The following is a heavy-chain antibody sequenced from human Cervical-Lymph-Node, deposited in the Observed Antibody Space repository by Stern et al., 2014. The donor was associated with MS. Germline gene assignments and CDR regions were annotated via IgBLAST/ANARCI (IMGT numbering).Heavy chain of an antibody. CDR3: ARDSLGYSSGWWDCSFDY. Sequence: QLVQSGAEVKKAGASVKVSCKASGYTFTSYYMHWVRQAPGQGLEWMGIINPSGGSTRYEKKFQGRVTRTRDTSTSTVYMELSSMRSEDTAVYYCARDSLGYSSGWWDCSFDYWGQGTLVTVSS. CDR2: INPSGGST. J-gene: IGHJ4*02. D-gene: IGHD6-19*01. CDR1: GYTFTSYY. V-gene: IGHV1-46*01.